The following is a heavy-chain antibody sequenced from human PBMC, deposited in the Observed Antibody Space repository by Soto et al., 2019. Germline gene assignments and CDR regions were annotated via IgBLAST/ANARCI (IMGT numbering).Heavy chain of an antibody. CDR3: ARAEGYTFGGVIVGIPNYYYYGMDV. V-gene: IGHV3-33*01. J-gene: IGHJ6*02. Sequence: GGSLRLSCAASGFTFSSYGMHWVRQAPGKGLEWVAVIWYDGSNKYYADSVKGRFIISRDNSKNTLYLQMNSLRAEDTAVYYCARAEGYTFGGVIVGIPNYYYYGMDVWGQGTTVTVSS. CDR2: IWYDGSNK. D-gene: IGHD3-16*02. CDR1: GFTFSSYG.